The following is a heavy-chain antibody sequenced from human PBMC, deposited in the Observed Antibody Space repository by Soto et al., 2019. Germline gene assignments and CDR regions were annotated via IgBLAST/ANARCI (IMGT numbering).Heavy chain of an antibody. CDR3: AKDLRPDGVWDFDS. CDR1: GFTFSSYS. J-gene: IGHJ4*02. D-gene: IGHD4-17*01. Sequence: EVQLLESGGGLVQPGGSLRLSCAASGFTFSSYSMAWVRQAPGRGPEWVSGIIQDGTTYYSDSVKRRFTISRNNSRNSVYLQMITLRGEDTAVYYCAKDLRPDGVWDFDSWGQGTLVIVSS. V-gene: IGHV3-23*01. CDR2: IIQDGTT.